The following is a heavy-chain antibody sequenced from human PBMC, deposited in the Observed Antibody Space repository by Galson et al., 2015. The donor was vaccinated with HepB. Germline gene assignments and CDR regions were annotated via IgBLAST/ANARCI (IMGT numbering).Heavy chain of an antibody. V-gene: IGHV4-59*01. D-gene: IGHD3-10*01. CDR2: IYYSGST. Sequence: LSLTCTVSGGSISSYYWSWIRQPPGKGLEWIGYIYYSGSTNYNPSLKSRVTISVDTSKNQFSLKPSSVTAADTAVYYCARLWPYNFDYWGQGTLVTVSS. J-gene: IGHJ4*02. CDR1: GGSISSYY. CDR3: ARLWPYNFDY.